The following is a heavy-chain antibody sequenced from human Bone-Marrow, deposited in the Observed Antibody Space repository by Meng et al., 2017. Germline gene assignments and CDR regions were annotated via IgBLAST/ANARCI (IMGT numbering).Heavy chain of an antibody. CDR1: GFTFSVYE. CDR2: INPSSEVI. V-gene: IGHV3-21*05. D-gene: IGHD3-16*01. CDR3: ARDPRGSFDF. J-gene: IGHJ4*02. Sequence: GESLKISCVGSGFTFSVYEMDWVRQVPGKGLEWVSYINPSSEVIAYADSVKGRFTISRDNAKNSLYLQMSSLRVEETAIYYCARDPRGSFDFWGQGTLVTVSS.